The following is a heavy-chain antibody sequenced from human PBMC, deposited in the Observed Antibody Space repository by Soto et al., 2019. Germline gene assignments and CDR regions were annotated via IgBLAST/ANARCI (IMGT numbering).Heavy chain of an antibody. D-gene: IGHD1-1*01. CDR2: IKSDSSGI. Sequence: EVQLVESGGGLVQPGGSLRLSCAASGFTFSGYNMNWIRQAPGKGLEWVSCIKSDSSGIWYADSVKGRFTMSRYNAKNSLHLPMNSLRDEDTAVYFCARDANWSSDYWGQGTLVAVSS. CDR3: ARDANWSSDY. J-gene: IGHJ4*02. V-gene: IGHV3-48*02. CDR1: GFTFSGYN.